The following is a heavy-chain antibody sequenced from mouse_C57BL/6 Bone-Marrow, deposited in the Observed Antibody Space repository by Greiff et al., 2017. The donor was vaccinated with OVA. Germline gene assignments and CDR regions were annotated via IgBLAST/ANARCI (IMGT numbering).Heavy chain of an antibody. Sequence: VQRVESGPELVKPGASVKLSCKASGYTFTSYDINWVKQRPGQGLAWIGWIYPRDGSTKSHAKFKGTATLTVDTSSSTAYMELHSLTSEDSAVYFCARGGYYGGCDNWGQGTTLTVSS. D-gene: IGHD1-2*01. J-gene: IGHJ2*01. CDR1: GYTFTSYD. V-gene: IGHV1-85*01. CDR2: IYPRDGST. CDR3: ARGGYYGGCDN.